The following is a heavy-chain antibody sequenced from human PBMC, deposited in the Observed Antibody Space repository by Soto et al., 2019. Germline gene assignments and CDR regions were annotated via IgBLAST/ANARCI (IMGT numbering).Heavy chain of an antibody. Sequence: PSETLSLTCAVYGWSFSGYYWSWIRQPPGKGLEWIGEINHSGSTNYNPSLKSRVTISVDTSKNQFSLKLSSVTAADTAVYYCARRRYRYGSGSYSFDYWGQGTLVTVSS. J-gene: IGHJ4*02. CDR2: INHSGST. CDR3: ARRRYRYGSGSYSFDY. CDR1: GWSFSGYY. V-gene: IGHV4-34*01. D-gene: IGHD3-10*01.